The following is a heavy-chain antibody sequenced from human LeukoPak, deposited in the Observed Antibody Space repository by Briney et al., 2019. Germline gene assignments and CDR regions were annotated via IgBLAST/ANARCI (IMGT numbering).Heavy chain of an antibody. D-gene: IGHD3-16*02. V-gene: IGHV1-46*01. CDR3: ARSRIMITFGGVIVGDY. J-gene: IGHJ4*02. CDR2: INPSGGST. CDR1: GYTFTSYY. Sequence: ASVKVSCKASGYTFTSYYMHWVRQPPGQGLEWMGLINPSGGSTSYAQKLQGRVTMTTDTSTSTAYMELRSLRSDDTAVYYCARSRIMITFGGVIVGDYWGQGTLVTVSS.